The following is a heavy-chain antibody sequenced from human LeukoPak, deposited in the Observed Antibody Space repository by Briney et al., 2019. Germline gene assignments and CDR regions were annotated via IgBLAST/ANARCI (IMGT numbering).Heavy chain of an antibody. CDR3: ARDGYCSGGTSCDVYYYYGMDV. D-gene: IGHD2-15*01. CDR1: GFTFSSYS. CDR2: ISSSSSYI. Sequence: PGGSLRLSCAASGFTFSSYSMNWVRQAPGKGLEWVSSISSSSSYIYYADSVRGRFTISRDNAKNSLYVQMNSLRAEDTAVYYCARDGYCSGGTSCDVYYYYGMDVWGQGTTATVSS. J-gene: IGHJ6*02. V-gene: IGHV3-21*01.